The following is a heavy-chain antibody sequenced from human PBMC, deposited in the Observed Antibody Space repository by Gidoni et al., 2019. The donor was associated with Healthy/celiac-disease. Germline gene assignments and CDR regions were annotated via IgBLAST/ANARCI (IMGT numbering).Heavy chain of an antibody. J-gene: IGHJ6*03. CDR1: DGSVSSGSYY. V-gene: IGHV4-61*01. CDR3: ARGYSGSYSYYYYYYMDV. Sequence: QVQLQESGPGLVKPSETLSLTCTVSDGSVSSGSYYWSWIRQPPGKGLEWSGYIYYSGSTNYNPSLKSRVTISVDTSKNQFSLKLSSVTAADTAVYYCARGYSGSYSYYYYYYMDVWGKGTTVTVSS. CDR2: IYYSGST. D-gene: IGHD1-26*01.